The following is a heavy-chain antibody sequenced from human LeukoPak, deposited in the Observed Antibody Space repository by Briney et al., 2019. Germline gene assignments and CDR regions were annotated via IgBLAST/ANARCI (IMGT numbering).Heavy chain of an antibody. Sequence: SETLSLTCAVYGGSFSGYYWSWLRQPPGKGLEWIGEINHSGSTNYNPSLKSRVTISVDTSKNQFSLKLSSVTAADTAMYFCVRHYVLHIVGPSYWGQGILVTVSS. CDR1: GGSFSGYY. CDR3: VRHYVLHIVGPSY. V-gene: IGHV4-34*01. J-gene: IGHJ4*02. CDR2: INHSGST. D-gene: IGHD1-26*01.